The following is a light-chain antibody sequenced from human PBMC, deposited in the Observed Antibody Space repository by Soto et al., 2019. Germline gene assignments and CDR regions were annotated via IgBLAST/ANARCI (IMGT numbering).Light chain of an antibody. V-gene: IGKV1-27*01. CDR2: ATS. Sequence: DVQMTQSPSSLSAFVGDRVTITCSASQGIAPYLAWFQQKPGKVPKLLIYATSTLQSGVPSRFSGSGSGTDFTLTISSLQPEDIGTYYCQKYNSAPLTFGGGTKVEIK. CDR3: QKYNSAPLT. J-gene: IGKJ4*01. CDR1: QGIAPY.